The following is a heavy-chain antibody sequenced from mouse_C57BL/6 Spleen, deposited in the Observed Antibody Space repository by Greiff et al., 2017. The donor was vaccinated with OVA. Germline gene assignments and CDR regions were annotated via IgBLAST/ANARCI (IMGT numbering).Heavy chain of an antibody. CDR3: ARGASLAY. CDR2: IYPSDSYT. V-gene: IGHV1-69*01. Sequence: VQLQQSGAELVMPGASVKLSCKASGYTFTSYWMHWVKQRPGQGLEWIGEIYPSDSYTKYNQKFKGKSTLTVDKSSSTAYMQLSSLTSEDSAVYYYARGASLAYWGQGTLVTVSA. CDR1: GYTFTSYW. J-gene: IGHJ3*01.